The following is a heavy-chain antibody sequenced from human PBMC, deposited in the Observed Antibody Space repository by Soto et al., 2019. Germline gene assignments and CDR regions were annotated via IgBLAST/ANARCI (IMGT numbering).Heavy chain of an antibody. D-gene: IGHD2-15*01. CDR3: TTLFVVVVAATPGY. CDR1: GFTFSNAW. CDR2: IKSKTDGGTT. J-gene: IGHJ4*02. Sequence: EVQLVESGGGLVKPGGSLRLSCAASGFTFSNAWMNWVRQAPGKGLEWVGRIKSKTDGGTTDYAAPVKGRFTISRDDSKNTLYLQMNSLKTEATAVYYCTTLFVVVVAATPGYWGQGTLVTVSS. V-gene: IGHV3-15*07.